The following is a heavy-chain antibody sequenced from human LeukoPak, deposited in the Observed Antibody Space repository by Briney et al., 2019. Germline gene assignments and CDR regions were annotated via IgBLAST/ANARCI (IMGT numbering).Heavy chain of an antibody. CDR1: GFTFSSYG. D-gene: IGHD1-26*01. CDR3: AKDGRIVGARGYYFDY. J-gene: IGHJ4*02. V-gene: IGHV3-9*01. CDR2: ISWNSGSI. Sequence: PGGTLRLSCAASGFTFSSYGMSWVRQAPGKGLEWVSGISWNSGSIGYADSVKGRFTISRDNAKNSLYLQMNSLRAEDTALYYCAKDGRIVGARGYYFDYWGQGTLVTVSS.